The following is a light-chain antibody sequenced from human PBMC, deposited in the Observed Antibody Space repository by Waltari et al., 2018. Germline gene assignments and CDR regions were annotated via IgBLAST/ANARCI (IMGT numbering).Light chain of an antibody. V-gene: IGKV3-20*01. CDR1: QSVSSTY. CDR2: GAS. CDR3: HQYGNSPFT. Sequence: EIVLTQSPGTLSLSPGERVTLSCKASQSVSSTYFAWFQQKPGQTPRHLIYGASTRASGIPDRFSGSGSLTDFTLTINRLQPEDFAVYSCHQYGNSPFTFGQGTRLEIK. J-gene: IGKJ5*01.